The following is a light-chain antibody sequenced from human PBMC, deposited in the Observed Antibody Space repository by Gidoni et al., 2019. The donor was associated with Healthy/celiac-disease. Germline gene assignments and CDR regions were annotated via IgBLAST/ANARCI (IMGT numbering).Light chain of an antibody. CDR2: WAS. CDR3: QQYYSTPLT. CDR1: QSVLYSSNNKNY. Sequence: DIVMSQSPDSLAESLGERATINCKSSQSVLYSSNNKNYLAWYQQKPGQPPKLLISWASTRESGVPDRFSGSGSGTDFTLTISSLQAEDVAVYYCQQYYSTPLTFGGGTKVEIK. J-gene: IGKJ4*01. V-gene: IGKV4-1*01.